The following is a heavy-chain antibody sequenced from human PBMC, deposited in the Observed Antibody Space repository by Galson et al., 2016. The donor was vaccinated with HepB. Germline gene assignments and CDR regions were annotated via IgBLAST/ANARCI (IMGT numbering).Heavy chain of an antibody. CDR2: TSDKARSYTT. V-gene: IGHV3-72*01. Sequence: SLRLSCAASGFTFTDYYMDWVRQAPGKGLEWIGRTSDKARSYTTEYAASVKGRFTISRDNSKKSTYLQMNSLKTEDTAVYYCAKSGVNTLGAFDVWGQGTMLTVSS. D-gene: IGHD4/OR15-4a*01. CDR3: AKSGVNTLGAFDV. J-gene: IGHJ3*01. CDR1: GFTFTDYY.